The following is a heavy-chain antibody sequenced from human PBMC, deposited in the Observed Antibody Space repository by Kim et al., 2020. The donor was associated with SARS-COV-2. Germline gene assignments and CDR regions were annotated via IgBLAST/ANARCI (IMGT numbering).Heavy chain of an antibody. CDR2: ST. J-gene: IGHJ4*02. D-gene: IGHD4-4*01. V-gene: IGHV4-61*07. Sequence: STSYTPTLESRVTISVDTSKNPFPLELSSVTAADTAVYYCARHSSTGFDYWGQGTLVTVSS. CDR3: ARHSSTGFDY.